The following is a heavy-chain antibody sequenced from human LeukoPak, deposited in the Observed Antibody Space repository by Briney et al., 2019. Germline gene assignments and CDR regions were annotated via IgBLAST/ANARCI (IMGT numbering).Heavy chain of an antibody. CDR3: GRAMDL. V-gene: IGHV3-7*03. CDR1: GFTFSTYW. Sequence: GGSLRLSCAASGFTFSTYWMSWVRQAPGKGLEWVANIRPDGSEKYYVDSVKGRFTISRDNAKNSVFLQMNSLRAEDTAVYYCGRAMDLWGQGTMVIVSS. J-gene: IGHJ3*01. D-gene: IGHD2-2*01. CDR2: IRPDGSEK.